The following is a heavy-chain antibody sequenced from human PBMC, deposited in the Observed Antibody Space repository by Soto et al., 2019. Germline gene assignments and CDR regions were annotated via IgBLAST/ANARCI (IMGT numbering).Heavy chain of an antibody. CDR2: MNQDGSEK. CDR1: GFTFSNSW. D-gene: IGHD3-16*01. V-gene: IGHV3-7*03. J-gene: IGHJ5*02. Sequence: PGGSLRLSCAASGFTFSNSWMTWVRQAPGKGLEWVANMNQDGSEKYYERYSPSLKSRLTTTRDTSKNQVVLKMTNMDPVDTATYYCAHKIGLNNWFNPWGPGILVTVSS. CDR3: AHKIGLNNWFNP.